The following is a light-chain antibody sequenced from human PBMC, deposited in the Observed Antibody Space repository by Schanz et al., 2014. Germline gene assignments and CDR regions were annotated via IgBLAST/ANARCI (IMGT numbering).Light chain of an antibody. Sequence: EIVLTQSPGTLSLSPGERATLSCRASQSVSSSYLAWYQQKPGQAPRLLIFGTASRATGIPDRFSGSGSGTDFTLTISRLEPEDFAVYYCQQHGTLPVTFGQGTKVELK. CDR3: QQHGTLPVT. V-gene: IGKV3-20*01. CDR1: QSVSSSY. CDR2: GTA. J-gene: IGKJ1*01.